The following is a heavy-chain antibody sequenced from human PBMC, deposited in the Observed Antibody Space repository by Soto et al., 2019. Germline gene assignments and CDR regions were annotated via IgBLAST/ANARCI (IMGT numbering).Heavy chain of an antibody. CDR1: GGSFSGYY. CDR3: ARQPVLRFLEWSYGNWFDP. V-gene: IGHV4-34*01. Sequence: SETLSLTCAVYGGSFSGYYWSWIRQPPGKGLEWIGEINHSGSTNYNPSLKSRVTISVDTSKNQFSLKLSSVTAADTAVYYCARQPVLRFLEWSYGNWFDPWGQGTLVTVS. CDR2: INHSGST. D-gene: IGHD3-3*01. J-gene: IGHJ5*02.